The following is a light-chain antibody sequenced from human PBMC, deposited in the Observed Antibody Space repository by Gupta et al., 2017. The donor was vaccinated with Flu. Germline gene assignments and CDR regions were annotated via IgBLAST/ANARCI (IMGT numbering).Light chain of an antibody. CDR3: CSYAGNYIYV. CDR2: DVN. Sequence: QSALTQPPSVSGSPGPSVTISCTGTSSDVGAYNYVSWYQHHPGKAPKRMVYDVNKRPSGVADRFSGSKSANTASLTISGLQAEDEADYYCCSYAGNYIYVFGTGTKVTVL. V-gene: IGLV2-11*01. CDR1: SSDVGAYNY. J-gene: IGLJ1*01.